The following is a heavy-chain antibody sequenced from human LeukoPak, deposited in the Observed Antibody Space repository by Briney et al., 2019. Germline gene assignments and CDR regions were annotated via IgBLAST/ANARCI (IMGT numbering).Heavy chain of an antibody. V-gene: IGHV4-4*02. CDR1: GDSITNNNW. Sequence: SGTLSLTCTVSGDSITNNNWWSWVRQSPGKGLEWIGQIFHRGIPSYNPSLKSRVTISVDTSKNQFSLKLSSVTAADTAVYYCARGYCSGGSCYSSYYYSYMDVWGKGTTVTVSS. CDR2: IFHRGIP. J-gene: IGHJ6*03. CDR3: ARGYCSGGSCYSSYYYSYMDV. D-gene: IGHD2-15*01.